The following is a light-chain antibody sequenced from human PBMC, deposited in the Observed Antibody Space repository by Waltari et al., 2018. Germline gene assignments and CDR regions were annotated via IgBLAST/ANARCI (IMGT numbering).Light chain of an antibody. CDR3: QQYGSSPLT. V-gene: IGKV3-20*01. CDR2: GAS. Sequence: EIVLTQSPGTLSLSPGERATPSCRASQSVNSNYLAWYQQKPGQAPRPLIFGASIRATGFPDRFSGSGSGTDFTLTISRLEPEDFAVYYCQQYGSSPLTFGGGTKVEIK. CDR1: QSVNSNY. J-gene: IGKJ4*01.